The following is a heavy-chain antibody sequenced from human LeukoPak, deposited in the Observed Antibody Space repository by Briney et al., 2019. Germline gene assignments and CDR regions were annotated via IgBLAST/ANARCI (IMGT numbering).Heavy chain of an antibody. CDR3: ARVSKKLRGAFDI. V-gene: IGHV1-2*02. Sequence: ASVKVSCKASGYTFTGYYMHWVRQAPGQGLEWMGWISPNSGGTNYAQKFQGRVTMTRDTSISTAYMELSRLRSDDTAVYYCARVSKKLRGAFDIWGQGTMVTVSS. CDR1: GYTFTGYY. CDR2: ISPNSGGT. J-gene: IGHJ3*02. D-gene: IGHD1-1*01.